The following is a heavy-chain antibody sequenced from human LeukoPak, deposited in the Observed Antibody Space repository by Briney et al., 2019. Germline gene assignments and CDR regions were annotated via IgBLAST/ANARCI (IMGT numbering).Heavy chain of an antibody. CDR1: GFTSSSYA. Sequence: PGGSLRPSCAASGFTSSSYAMSWVRQAPGKGLEWVSAISGSGGSTYYADSVKGRFTISRDNSKNTLYLQMNSLRAEDTAVYYCAKDRLWSGYYYYWGQGTLVTVSS. D-gene: IGHD3-3*01. CDR3: AKDRLWSGYYYY. CDR2: ISGSGGST. V-gene: IGHV3-23*01. J-gene: IGHJ4*02.